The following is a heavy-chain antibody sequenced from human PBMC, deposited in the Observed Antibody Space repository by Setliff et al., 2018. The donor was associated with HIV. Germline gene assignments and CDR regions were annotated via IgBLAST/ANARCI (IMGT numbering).Heavy chain of an antibody. Sequence: PSETLSLTCAVSGGSISSNWWSWVRQSPGKGLEWIGEIYHSGSTHYNPSLQSRVTISVDKSKSQFSLKLNSVTAADTAVYYCGGNGYYSIDYWGQGTLVTVS. V-gene: IGHV4-4*02. CDR1: GGSISSNW. J-gene: IGHJ4*02. CDR3: GGNGYYSIDY. D-gene: IGHD3-22*01. CDR2: IYHSGST.